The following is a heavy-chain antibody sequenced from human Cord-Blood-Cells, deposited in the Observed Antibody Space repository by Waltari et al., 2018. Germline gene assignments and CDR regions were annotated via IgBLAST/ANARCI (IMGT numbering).Heavy chain of an antibody. CDR3: ARGSSGVFDY. CDR1: GFTLRSYA. Sequence: QVQLVASGGGVVQPGRSLRPPCAAAGFTLRSYALPGVRQAPGKGLEWVAVISYDGSNKYYADSVKGRFTISRDNSKNTLYLQMNSLRAEDTAVYYCARGSSGVFDYWGQGTLVTVSS. J-gene: IGHJ4*02. CDR2: ISYDGSNK. D-gene: IGHD3-10*01. V-gene: IGHV3-30-3*01.